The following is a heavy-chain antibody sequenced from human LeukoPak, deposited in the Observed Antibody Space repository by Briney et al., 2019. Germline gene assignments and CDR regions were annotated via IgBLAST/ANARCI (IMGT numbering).Heavy chain of an antibody. CDR3: ARLARMPEY. Sequence: GGSLRLSCAASGFPVSSNYMSWVRQAPGKGLEWVSVIYSGGSTYYADSVKGRFTISRDNSKNTLYLQMNSLRAEDTAVYYCARLARMPEYWGQGTLVTVSS. D-gene: IGHD2-2*01. J-gene: IGHJ4*02. CDR2: IYSGGST. CDR1: GFPVSSNY. V-gene: IGHV3-66*04.